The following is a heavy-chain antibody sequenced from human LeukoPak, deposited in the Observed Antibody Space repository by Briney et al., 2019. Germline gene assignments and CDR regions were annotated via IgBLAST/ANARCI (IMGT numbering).Heavy chain of an antibody. D-gene: IGHD3-10*01. V-gene: IGHV3-21*01. CDR2: ITSGSDYI. J-gene: IGHJ6*03. CDR1: GFTITSYN. Sequence: GGSLRLSCVASGFTITSYNMNWVRQAPGKGLEWVASITSGSDYIYYADSVKGRFTISRDNAKNSLYLQMNSLRAEDTAVYYCARGPYASGTYGRRGWVHYMDVWGKGTTVTISS. CDR3: ARGPYASGTYGRRGWVHYMDV.